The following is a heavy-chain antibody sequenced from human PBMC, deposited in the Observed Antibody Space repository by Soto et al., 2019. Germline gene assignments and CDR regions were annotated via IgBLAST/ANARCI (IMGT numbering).Heavy chain of an antibody. Sequence: EVQLLESGGDLVQPGRSLRLSCAASGFTFSGYAMSWVRQAPGKGLEWVSVIHGGGNSAYYADSVKGRFTISRDNSKNTLYLQRSSLRGEDTAVYYCAKNRSRVTTSWHFDYWGKGTLVTVSS. V-gene: IGHV3-23*01. D-gene: IGHD4-17*01. CDR1: GFTFSGYA. CDR2: IHGGGNSA. J-gene: IGHJ4*02. CDR3: AKNRSRVTTSWHFDY.